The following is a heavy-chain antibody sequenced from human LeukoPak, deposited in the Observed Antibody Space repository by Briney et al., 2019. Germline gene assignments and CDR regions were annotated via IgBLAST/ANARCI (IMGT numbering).Heavy chain of an antibody. Sequence: GGSLRLSCAASGFTFSDSYMSWIRQAPGKGLEWVSYMRGSSTFTNCADPVRGRFTISRDNAKNSLYLQMNGLRAEDTAVYYCARGRELLGWYFDLWGRGTLVTVSS. CDR2: MRGSSTFT. D-gene: IGHD1-7*01. J-gene: IGHJ2*01. CDR1: GFTFSDSY. V-gene: IGHV3-11*05. CDR3: ARGRELLGWYFDL.